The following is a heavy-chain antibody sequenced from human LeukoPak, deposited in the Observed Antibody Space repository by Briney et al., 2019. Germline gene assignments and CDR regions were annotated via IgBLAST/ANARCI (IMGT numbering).Heavy chain of an antibody. J-gene: IGHJ6*03. D-gene: IGHD2/OR15-2a*01. Sequence: PGGSLRLSCAASGFTFSSYSMNWVRQAPGKGLEWVSYLSSRSSTIYYGDSVKGRFTISRDNAKNSLYLQMNSLRAEDTAVYYCARALLPTLYYYYMDVWGKGTTVTVSS. CDR2: LSSRSSTI. V-gene: IGHV3-48*04. CDR1: GFTFSSYS. CDR3: ARALLPTLYYYYMDV.